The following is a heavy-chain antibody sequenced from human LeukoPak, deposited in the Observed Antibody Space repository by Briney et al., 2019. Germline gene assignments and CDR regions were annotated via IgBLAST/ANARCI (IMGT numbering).Heavy chain of an antibody. CDR3: AGAWWYSSGWFPESPSYYFDY. V-gene: IGHV3-21*01. J-gene: IGHJ4*02. CDR2: ISSSSSYI. Sequence: GGSLRLSCAASGFTFSSYSMNWVRQAPGKGLEWVSSISSSSSYIYYADSVKGRFTISRVNAKNSLYLQMNSLRAEDTAVYYCAGAWWYSSGWFPESPSYYFDYWGQGTLVTVSS. CDR1: GFTFSSYS. D-gene: IGHD6-19*01.